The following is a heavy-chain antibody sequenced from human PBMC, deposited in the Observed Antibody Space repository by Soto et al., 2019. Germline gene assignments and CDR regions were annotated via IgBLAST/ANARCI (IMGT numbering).Heavy chain of an antibody. CDR1: DDSSSNYK. J-gene: IGHJ6*02. D-gene: IGHD3-10*01. CDR3: VRQGFGRLHGLVDV. V-gene: IGHV4-59*08. CDR2: IDSNGGT. Sequence: QVQLQESGPGLVKPSETLSLTCTVCDDSSSNYKWSWIRQPPGRRLEWIGYIDSNGGTSYNPSLQSRVTISIDTSTKQFFLKLSSVTAADTAVYYCVRQGFGRLHGLVDVWGQGTTVTVSS.